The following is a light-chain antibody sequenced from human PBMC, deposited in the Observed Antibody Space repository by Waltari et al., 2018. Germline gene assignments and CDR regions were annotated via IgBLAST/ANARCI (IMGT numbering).Light chain of an antibody. Sequence: SFELTQTPSVSVSPGQTASITCSGDKLAGKYVSWYQHKSGQSPVLLIYQDNMRPSGIPERFSGFNSVNTVTLTISGTQALDEADYYCAAWDNTTFVLFGGGTKVTVL. CDR1: KLAGKY. CDR3: AAWDNTTFVL. CDR2: QDN. V-gene: IGLV3-1*01. J-gene: IGLJ2*01.